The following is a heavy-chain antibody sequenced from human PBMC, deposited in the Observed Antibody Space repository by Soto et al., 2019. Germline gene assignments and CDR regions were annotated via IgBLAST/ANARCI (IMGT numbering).Heavy chain of an antibody. V-gene: IGHV4-59*01. CDR1: GGSISSYY. D-gene: IGHD6-25*01. Sequence: QVQLQESGPGLVKPSETLSLTCTVSGGSISSYYWSWIRQPPGKGLEWIGYIYYSGSTNYNPSLKSRVTIPVDTSKTQFALKLSPVTAADTAVYYCARPHGGSSGWDNWFDPWGQGTLVTVSS. CDR2: IYYSGST. J-gene: IGHJ5*02. CDR3: ARPHGGSSGWDNWFDP.